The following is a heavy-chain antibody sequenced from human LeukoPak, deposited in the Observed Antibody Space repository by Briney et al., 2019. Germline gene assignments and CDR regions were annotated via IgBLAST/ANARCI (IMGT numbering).Heavy chain of an antibody. CDR3: ANLIDRYNWNYVTGGY. CDR1: GYSFILYG. Sequence: ASVKVSCKTSGYSFILYGISWVRQAPGKGLEWMGGFDPEDGETIYAQKFQGRVTMTEDTSTDTAYMGLSSLRSEDTAVYYCANLIDRYNWNYVTGGYWGQGTLVTVSS. V-gene: IGHV1-24*01. J-gene: IGHJ4*02. D-gene: IGHD1-7*01. CDR2: FDPEDGET.